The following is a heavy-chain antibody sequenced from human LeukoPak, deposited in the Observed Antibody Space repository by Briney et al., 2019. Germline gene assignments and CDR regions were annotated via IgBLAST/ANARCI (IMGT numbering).Heavy chain of an antibody. V-gene: IGHV6-1*01. CDR2: TYYRAKWYD. D-gene: IGHD6-19*01. Sequence: SQTLSLTYAISGDSVSIKNGAWNWIRQSPSRGLEWLGSTYYRAKWYDEYADSVKGRVTISPDTSKNQFSLHVYSVTPEDTAVYYCARDLGTSGWYTFDFWGQGTLVTVSS. J-gene: IGHJ5*01. CDR1: GDSVSIKNGA. CDR3: ARDLGTSGWYTFDF.